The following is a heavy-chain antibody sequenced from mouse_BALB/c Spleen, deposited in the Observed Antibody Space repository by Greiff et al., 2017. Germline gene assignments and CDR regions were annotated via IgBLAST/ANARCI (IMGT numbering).Heavy chain of an antibody. Sequence: QVHVKQSGAELVRPGTSVKVSCKASGYAFTNYLIAWVKQRPGQGLEWIGVINPGSGGTNYNEKFKGKATLPADKSSSTAYMQLSSLTSDDSAVYFCARSGDYDTDWYFDVWGAGTTVTVAS. D-gene: IGHD2-4*01. CDR2: INPGSGGT. CDR1: GYAFTNYL. CDR3: ARSGDYDTDWYFDV. V-gene: IGHV1-54*01. J-gene: IGHJ1*01.